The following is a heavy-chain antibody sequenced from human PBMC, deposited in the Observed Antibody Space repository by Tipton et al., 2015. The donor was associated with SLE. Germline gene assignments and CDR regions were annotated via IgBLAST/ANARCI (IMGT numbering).Heavy chain of an antibody. V-gene: IGHV4-59*07. CDR1: GGSISSYY. J-gene: IGHJ4*02. CDR2: IYYSGST. D-gene: IGHD6-19*01. CDR3: AKFGPYTANSGGREFDY. Sequence: TLSLTCTVSGGSISSYYWSWIRQPPGKGLEWIGYIYYSGSTNYNPSLKSRVTISVDTSKNQFSLKLSSVTAADTAVYYCAKFGPYTANSGGREFDYWGQGTLVTVSS.